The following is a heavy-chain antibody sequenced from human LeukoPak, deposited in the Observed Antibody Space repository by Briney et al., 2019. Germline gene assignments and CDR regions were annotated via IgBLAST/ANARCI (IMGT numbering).Heavy chain of an antibody. D-gene: IGHD3-9*01. V-gene: IGHV1-69*06. J-gene: IGHJ4*02. CDR3: ARGRGYDILTGYYFDY. Sequence: GASVKVSCEASGGTFSSYAISWVRQAPGQGLEWMGGIIPIFGTANYAQKFQGRVTITADKSTSTAYMELSSLRSEDTAVYYCARGRGYDILTGYYFDYWGQGTLVTVSS. CDR1: GGTFSSYA. CDR2: IIPIFGTA.